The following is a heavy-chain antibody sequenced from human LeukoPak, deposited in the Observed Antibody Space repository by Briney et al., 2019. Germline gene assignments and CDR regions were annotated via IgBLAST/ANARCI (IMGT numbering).Heavy chain of an antibody. V-gene: IGHV4-59*01. D-gene: IGHD3-22*01. J-gene: IGHJ3*02. CDR3: ARRRDYYDSRGYYAFDI. CDR2: IDYRGST. CDR1: GGSISSFF. Sequence: SETLSLTCTVSGGSISSFFWSWIRQPPGKGLEWLGCIDYRGSTQYNPSLKSRVTISVDTSKQQFSLKLSSVTAADTAVYYCARRRDYYDSRGYYAFDIWGHGTMVTVSS.